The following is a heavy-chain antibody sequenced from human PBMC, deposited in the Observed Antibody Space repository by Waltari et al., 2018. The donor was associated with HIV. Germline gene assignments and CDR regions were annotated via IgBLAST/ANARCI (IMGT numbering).Heavy chain of an antibody. CDR1: YG. Sequence: YGMHWVRQAPGKGLEWVAVIWYDGSKKYYADSVKGRFTISRDNSKNTLYLQMNSLRDEDTAVYYCARGVHDFYYGMDVWGQGTSVTVSS. CDR2: IWYDGSKK. V-gene: IGHV3-33*01. J-gene: IGHJ6*02. CDR3: ARGVHDFYYGMDV.